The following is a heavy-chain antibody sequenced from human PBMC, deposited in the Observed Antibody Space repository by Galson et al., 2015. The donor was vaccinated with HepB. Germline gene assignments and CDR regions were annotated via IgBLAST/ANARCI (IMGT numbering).Heavy chain of an antibody. D-gene: IGHD3-16*01. J-gene: IGHJ5*02. CDR1: GFTFSDYN. CDR2: ISYSSDYI. CDR3: ARDWGMALSGTWWFDP. V-gene: IGHV3-21*01. Sequence: SLRLSCAASGFTFSDYNMNWVRQAPGKGLEWVSSISYSSDYIHYADSVKGRFTISRDNAKNSLYLQMNSLRAEDTAVYYCARDWGMALSGTWWFDPWGQGTLVTVSS.